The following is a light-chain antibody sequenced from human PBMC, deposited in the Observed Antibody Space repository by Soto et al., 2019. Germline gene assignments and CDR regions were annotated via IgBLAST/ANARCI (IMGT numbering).Light chain of an antibody. CDR3: SSYTGSSTYV. Sequence: QSALTQPASVSGSPGPSITISCTGTSSDVGGYNYVSWYQQHPGKAPKLMIYDVSNRPSGISNRFSGSKSGNTASLTISGLQAEDEADYYCSSYTGSSTYVFGPGTKVTVL. CDR1: SSDVGGYNY. V-gene: IGLV2-14*01. J-gene: IGLJ1*01. CDR2: DVS.